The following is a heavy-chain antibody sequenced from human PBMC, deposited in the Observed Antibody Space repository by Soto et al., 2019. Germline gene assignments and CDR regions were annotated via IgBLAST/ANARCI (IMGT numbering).Heavy chain of an antibody. CDR2: IIPIFGTA. J-gene: IGHJ4*02. D-gene: IGHD3-10*01. CDR1: GGTFSSYA. CDR3: ASLPTNYYGSGSYYLFDY. V-gene: IGHV1-69*01. Sequence: QVQLVQSEAEVKKPGSSVKVSCKASGGTFSSYAISWVRQAPGQGLEWMGGIIPIFGTANYAQKFQGRVTITADESTSTAYMELSSLRSEDTAVYYCASLPTNYYGSGSYYLFDYWGQGTLVTVSS.